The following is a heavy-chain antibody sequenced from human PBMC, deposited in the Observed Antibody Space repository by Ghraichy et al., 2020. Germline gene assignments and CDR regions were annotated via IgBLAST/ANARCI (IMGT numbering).Heavy chain of an antibody. Sequence: LSLTCAASGFIFSGYWMSWVRQAPGKGPEWVANIKKDGSEKYYVDSVKGRFTISRDNAKNSLYLQMNSLRAEDTAVYYCARDLGGGWYFDYWGQRALVTVSS. CDR2: IKKDGSEK. CDR3: ARDLGGGWYFDY. J-gene: IGHJ4*02. V-gene: IGHV3-7*01. D-gene: IGHD6-19*01. CDR1: GFIFSGYW.